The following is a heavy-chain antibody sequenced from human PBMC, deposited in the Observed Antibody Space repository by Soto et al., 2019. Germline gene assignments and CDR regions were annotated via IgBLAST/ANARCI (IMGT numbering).Heavy chain of an antibody. CDR3: ARGDATKIVVTTYYAMDV. J-gene: IGHJ6*02. V-gene: IGHV1-69*12. CDR1: GGSLSNYG. D-gene: IGHD3-22*01. Sequence: QVQLVQSGAEVKKPGSSVKVSCKASGGSLSNYGISWVRQAPGQGLEWMGAIIPVFGTPNYAQKFKDRVTITADESTTTVYMEVRSLTSEDTAVYYCARGDATKIVVTTYYAMDVWGQGTKVTVSS. CDR2: IIPVFGTP.